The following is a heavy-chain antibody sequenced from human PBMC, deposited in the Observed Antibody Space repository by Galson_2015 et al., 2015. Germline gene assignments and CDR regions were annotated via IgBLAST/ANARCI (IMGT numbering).Heavy chain of an antibody. CDR3: ARPRNRAVAGTDYYYGMDV. D-gene: IGHD6-19*01. CDR2: IYPGDSDT. V-gene: IGHV5-51*01. J-gene: IGHJ6*02. Sequence: QSGAEVKKPGESLKISCKGSGYSFTSYWIGWVRQMPGKGLEWMGIIYPGDSDTRYSPSFQGQVTISADKSISTAYLQWSSLKASDTAMYYCARPRNRAVAGTDYYYGMDVWGQGTTVTVSS. CDR1: GYSFTSYW.